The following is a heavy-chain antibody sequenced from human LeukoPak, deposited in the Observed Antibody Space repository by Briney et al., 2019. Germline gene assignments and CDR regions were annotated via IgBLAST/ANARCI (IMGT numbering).Heavy chain of an antibody. CDR2: IIPIFGTA. Sequence: ASVKVSCKASGGTFSSYAISWVRQAPGQGLEWRGGIIPIFGTANYAQKFQGRVTITADESTSTAYMELSSLRSEDTAVYYCARVKRERWFGEDIWGQGTLVTVSS. CDR1: GGTFSSYA. D-gene: IGHD3-10*01. J-gene: IGHJ4*02. V-gene: IGHV1-69*13. CDR3: ARVKRERWFGEDI.